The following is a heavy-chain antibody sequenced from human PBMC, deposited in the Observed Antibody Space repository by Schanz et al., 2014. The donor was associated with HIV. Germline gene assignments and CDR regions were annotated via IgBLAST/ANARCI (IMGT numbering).Heavy chain of an antibody. Sequence: QVHLVQSGAEVKKPGSSVTVSCKASRGTFSNYAISWVRQAPGQGPEWMGGIIAIIGTPNYAQNFKGRVTITADEITSTAYKELSSLRSEDTAVYYCARLVEDDYGDYGLNWFDPWGQGTLVTVSS. V-gene: IGHV1-69*01. D-gene: IGHD4-17*01. CDR2: IIAIIGTP. CDR3: ARLVEDDYGDYGLNWFDP. CDR1: RGTFSNYA. J-gene: IGHJ5*02.